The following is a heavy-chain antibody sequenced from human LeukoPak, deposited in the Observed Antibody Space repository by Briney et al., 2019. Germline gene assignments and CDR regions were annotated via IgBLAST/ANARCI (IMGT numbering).Heavy chain of an antibody. J-gene: IGHJ5*02. CDR3: ASGGFNWFDP. D-gene: IGHD3-16*01. V-gene: IGHV1-69*13. CDR1: GGTFSSYA. CDR2: IIPIFGTA. Sequence: SVKVSFKASGGTFSSYAISWVRQAPGQGVEWMGGIIPIFGTANYAQKFQGRVTITVDESTSTAYMELSSLRSEDTAVYYCASGGFNWFDPWGQGTLVTVSS.